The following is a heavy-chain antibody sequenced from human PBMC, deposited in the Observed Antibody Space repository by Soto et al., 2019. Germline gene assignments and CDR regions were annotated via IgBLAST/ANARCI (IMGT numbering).Heavy chain of an antibody. D-gene: IGHD3-22*01. J-gene: IGHJ6*02. CDR2: IYYSGST. CDR3: ARDRMGYYDSSGYYYYYYGMDV. V-gene: IGHV4-31*03. Sequence: SETLSLTCTVSGGSISSGGYYWSWIRQHPGKGLEWIGYIYYSGSTYYNPSLKSRVTISVDTSKSQFSLKLSSVTAADTAVYYCARDRMGYYDSSGYYYYYYGMDVWGQGTTVTVSS. CDR1: GGSISSGGYY.